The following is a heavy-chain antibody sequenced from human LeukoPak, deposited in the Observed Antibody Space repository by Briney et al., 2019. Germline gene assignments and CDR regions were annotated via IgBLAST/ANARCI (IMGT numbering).Heavy chain of an antibody. CDR3: ARIEVITRTIDY. V-gene: IGHV4-39*01. CDR2: IYYSGST. CDR1: GGSISSSSYY. Sequence: PSETLSLTCTVSGGSISSSSYYWGWIRQPPGKGLEWIGSIYYSGSTYYNPSLKSRVTISVDTSKNQFSLKLSSVTAADTAVYYCARIEVITRTIDYWGQGTLVTVSS. J-gene: IGHJ4*02. D-gene: IGHD3-22*01.